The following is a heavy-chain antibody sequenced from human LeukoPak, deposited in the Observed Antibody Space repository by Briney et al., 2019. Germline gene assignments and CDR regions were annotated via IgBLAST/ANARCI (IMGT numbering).Heavy chain of an antibody. Sequence: SVKVSCKASGGTFSSYAISWVRQAPGQGLEWMGRIIPILGIANYAQKFQGRVTITADKSTSTAYMELSSLRSEDTAVYYCVTLLTLQGGTAMVHRGYWGQGTLVTVSS. D-gene: IGHD5-18*01. CDR1: GGTFSSYA. J-gene: IGHJ4*02. CDR2: IIPILGIA. CDR3: VTLLTLQGGTAMVHRGY. V-gene: IGHV1-69*04.